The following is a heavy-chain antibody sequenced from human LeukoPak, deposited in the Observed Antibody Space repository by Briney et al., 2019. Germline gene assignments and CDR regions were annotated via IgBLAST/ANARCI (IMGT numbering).Heavy chain of an antibody. D-gene: IGHD6-19*01. CDR1: GGTFSSYA. CDR2: IIPIFGTA. J-gene: IGHJ5*02. CDR3: ARNIQQWLVNNWFDP. Sequence: SVKVSCKASGGTFSSYAISWVRQAPGQGLEWMGGIIPIFGTANYAQKFQGRVTITADESTSTAYMELSSLRSEDTAVYYCARNIQQWLVNNWFDPWGQGTLVTVSS. V-gene: IGHV1-69*13.